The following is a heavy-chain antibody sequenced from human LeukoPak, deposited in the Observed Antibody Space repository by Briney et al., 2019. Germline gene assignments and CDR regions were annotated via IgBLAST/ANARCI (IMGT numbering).Heavy chain of an antibody. CDR1: GFTFSSYS. CDR3: ARKRFSYYYGSGSYYPYGMDV. D-gene: IGHD3-10*01. V-gene: IGHV3-21*01. CDR2: ISSSSSYI. J-gene: IGHJ6*02. Sequence: PGGSLRLSCAASGFTFSSYSMNWVCQAPGKGLEWVSSISSSSSYIYYADSVKGRFTISRDNAKNSLYLQMNSLRAEDTAVYYCARKRFSYYYGSGSYYPYGMDVWGQGTTVTVSS.